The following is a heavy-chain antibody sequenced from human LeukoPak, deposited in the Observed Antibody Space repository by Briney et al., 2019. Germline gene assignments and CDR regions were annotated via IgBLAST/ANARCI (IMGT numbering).Heavy chain of an antibody. CDR3: ARDAGRYKSYFDY. J-gene: IGHJ4*02. D-gene: IGHD1-1*01. CDR2: ISGSGGTT. Sequence: GGSLRLSCAASGFTFSTYAMSWVRQAPGKGLEWVSVISGSGGTTYYADSVKGRFTISRDNSKNTLYLQMNSLRAEDTAVYYCARDAGRYKSYFDYWGQGTLVTVSS. CDR1: GFTFSTYA. V-gene: IGHV3-23*01.